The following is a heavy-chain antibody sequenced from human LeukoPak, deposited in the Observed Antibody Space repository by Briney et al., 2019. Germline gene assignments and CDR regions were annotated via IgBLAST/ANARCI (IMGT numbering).Heavy chain of an antibody. V-gene: IGHV3-23*01. D-gene: IGHD5-18*01. J-gene: IGHJ4*02. CDR1: GFTFSSYS. Sequence: PGGSLRLSCAASGFTFSSYSMNWVRQAPGKGLEWVSSIISSGDITYYPDSLKGRFTISRDNSKNTVYLQMDSLRADDSAVYYCAKNAGYSYGLYYFDYWGQGALVTVSS. CDR3: AKNAGYSYGLYYFDY. CDR2: IISSGDIT.